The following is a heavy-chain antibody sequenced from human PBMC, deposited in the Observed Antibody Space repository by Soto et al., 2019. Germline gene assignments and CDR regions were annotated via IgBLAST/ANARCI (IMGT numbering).Heavy chain of an antibody. CDR1: GGSFDDFY. D-gene: IGHD3-10*01. V-gene: IGHV4-34*02. Sequence: QVQLQQWGAGLLRPSETLSLTCAFYGGSFDDFYWSWVRQSPGKGLEWVGEISHDGGTNYSPSLASRVSRSVDTSQNQFSLHLRSVAAADTGLYYCARGQLVWYGDLTPYHRDMDVWGQGTTVTFSS. CDR2: ISHDGGT. CDR3: ARGQLVWYGDLTPYHRDMDV. J-gene: IGHJ6*02.